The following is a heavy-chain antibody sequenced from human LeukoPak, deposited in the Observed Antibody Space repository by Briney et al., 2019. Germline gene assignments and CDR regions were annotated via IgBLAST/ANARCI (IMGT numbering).Heavy chain of an antibody. Sequence: GRSLRLSCAASGFTFSSYGMHWVRQAPGKGLEWVAVIWYDGSNKYYADSVKGRFTISRDNSKNTLYLQMNSLRAEDTAVYYCARDFAGGFGEVHFDYWGQGTLVTVSS. D-gene: IGHD3-10*01. CDR3: ARDFAGGFGEVHFDY. V-gene: IGHV3-33*01. CDR1: GFTFSSYG. CDR2: IWYDGSNK. J-gene: IGHJ4*02.